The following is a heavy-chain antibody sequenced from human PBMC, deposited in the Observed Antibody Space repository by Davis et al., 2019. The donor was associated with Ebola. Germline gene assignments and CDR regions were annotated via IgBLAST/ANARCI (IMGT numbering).Heavy chain of an antibody. CDR3: AKGDYDFWSGYRPIDYYYGMDV. Sequence: GESLKISCAASGFTFSSYGMHWVRQAPGKGLEWVAVISYDGSNKYYADSVKGRFTISRDNSKNTLYLQMHSLRAEDTAVYYCAKGDYDFWSGYRPIDYYYGMDVWGQGTTVTVSS. D-gene: IGHD3-3*01. J-gene: IGHJ6*02. CDR1: GFTFSSYG. V-gene: IGHV3-30*18. CDR2: ISYDGSNK.